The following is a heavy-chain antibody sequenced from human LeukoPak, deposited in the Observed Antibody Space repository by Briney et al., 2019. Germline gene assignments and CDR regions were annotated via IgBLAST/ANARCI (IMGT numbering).Heavy chain of an antibody. CDR2: ISGSGGST. J-gene: IGHJ4*02. CDR3: AKVRSGWYYFDY. D-gene: IGHD6-19*01. V-gene: IGHV3-23*01. CDR1: GFTFSSYA. Sequence: GGSLRLSCAASGFTFSSYAMSWVRQAPGKGLEWVSAISGSGGSTNYADSVKGRFTISRDNSKNTLYLQMNSLRAEDTAVYYCAKVRSGWYYFDYWGQGTLVTVSS.